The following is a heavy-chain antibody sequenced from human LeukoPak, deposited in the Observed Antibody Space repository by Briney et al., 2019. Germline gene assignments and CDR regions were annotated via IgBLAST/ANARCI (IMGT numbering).Heavy chain of an antibody. D-gene: IGHD2-8*02. Sequence: GGSLRLSCSVSGFTVSNDYMSWVRQAPGMGLEWVSVIYADGTTYYADSVKGRFTISRDNSKNTVYLRMNSLRVEDTAVYYCARGATYCDRWGQGTLVTVSS. V-gene: IGHV3-53*01. CDR1: GFTVSNDY. J-gene: IGHJ5*02. CDR3: ARGATYCDR. CDR2: IYADGTT.